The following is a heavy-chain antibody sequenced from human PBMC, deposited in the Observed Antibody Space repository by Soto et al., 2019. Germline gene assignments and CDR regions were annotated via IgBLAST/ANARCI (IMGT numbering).Heavy chain of an antibody. CDR2: IKSISDGETT. V-gene: IGHV3-15*07. CDR3: TRRIAVAGTYYFDY. D-gene: IGHD6-19*01. CDR1: GLTLGHAG. J-gene: IGHJ4*02. Sequence: LLVESGGGFVQPGGSFSFSCLALGLTLGHAGWDWVRQAPGKGLEWVGRIKSISDGETTNYAASVAGRFTISRDDSKNTLFLHVNSLKTEDTGVYYCTRRIAVAGTYYFDYWGQGTLVTVSS.